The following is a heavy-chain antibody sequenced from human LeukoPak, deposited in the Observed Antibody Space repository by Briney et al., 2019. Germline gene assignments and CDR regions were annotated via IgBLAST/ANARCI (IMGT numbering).Heavy chain of an antibody. Sequence: ASVKVSCKASGYTFTSYYMHWVRQAPGQGLEWMGIINPSGGSTSYAQKFQGRVTITADESTSTAYMELSSLRSEDTAVYYCARGLPGGGGYYWGQGTLVTVSS. J-gene: IGHJ4*02. CDR3: ARGLPGGGGYY. CDR1: GYTFTSYY. V-gene: IGHV1-46*01. D-gene: IGHD2-21*01. CDR2: INPSGGST.